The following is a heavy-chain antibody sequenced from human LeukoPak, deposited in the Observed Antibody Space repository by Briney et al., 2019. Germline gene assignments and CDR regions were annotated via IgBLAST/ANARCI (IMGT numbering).Heavy chain of an antibody. CDR2: IYYSGST. CDR3: ARMGGVNHFDY. Sequence: SETLSLTCTVSGGSISSYYWSWIRQPPGKGLEGSGDIYYSGSTNYNPSLKSRVTIPVDTSKNQFSLKLSSVTAADTAVYYCARMGGVNHFDYWGQGTLVTVSS. CDR1: GGSISSYY. V-gene: IGHV4-59*01. D-gene: IGHD3-16*01. J-gene: IGHJ4*02.